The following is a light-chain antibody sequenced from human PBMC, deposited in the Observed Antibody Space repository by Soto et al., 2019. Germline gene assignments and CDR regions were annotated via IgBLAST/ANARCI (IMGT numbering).Light chain of an antibody. CDR3: SSYTTSSTLWV. V-gene: IGLV2-14*01. Sequence: QSAPTQPASVSGSPGQSITISCTGTSSDVGGSNYVSWYQQHPGKAPKLMIYEVTNRPSGISDRFSGSKSGNTASLTISGLQAEDEAEYYCSSYTTSSTLWVFGGGTKVTVL. J-gene: IGLJ3*02. CDR2: EVT. CDR1: SSDVGGSNY.